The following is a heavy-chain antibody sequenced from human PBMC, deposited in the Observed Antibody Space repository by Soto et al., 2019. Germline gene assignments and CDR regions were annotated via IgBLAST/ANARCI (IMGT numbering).Heavy chain of an antibody. V-gene: IGHV1-18*01. CDR3: ARALGYSGYAGKDG. Sequence: QVQLVQSGGEVKKPGASVKVSCKASGYTFTIYGINWVRQAPGQGLEWMGWISADNGNTNYAQKLQGRVTITTDTSTSTAYMELTSLRSDDTAVYYCARALGYSGYAGKDGWGQGTTVTVSS. CDR2: ISADNGNT. J-gene: IGHJ6*02. CDR1: GYTFTIYG. D-gene: IGHD5-12*01.